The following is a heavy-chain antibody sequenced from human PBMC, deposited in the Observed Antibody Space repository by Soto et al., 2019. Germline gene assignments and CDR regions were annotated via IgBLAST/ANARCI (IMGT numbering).Heavy chain of an antibody. Sequence: SETLSLTCAVSGGSISSSNWWSWVRQPPGKGLEWIGEIYHSGSTNYNPSLKSRVTISVDKSKNQFSLKLSSVTAADTAVYYCARDRDSSSWYVSNWFDPWGQGTLVTVSS. CDR2: IYHSGST. CDR1: GGSISSSNW. D-gene: IGHD6-13*01. V-gene: IGHV4-4*02. J-gene: IGHJ5*02. CDR3: ARDRDSSSWYVSNWFDP.